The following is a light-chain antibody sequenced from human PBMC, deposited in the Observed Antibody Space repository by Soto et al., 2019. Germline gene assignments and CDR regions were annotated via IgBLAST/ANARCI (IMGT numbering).Light chain of an antibody. CDR3: QQYNNWRT. Sequence: IVMTQSPATLSVYTGERATLSCRASQNIRTNLAWYQQKPGQAPRLLIYDASTRATGIPARFSGSGSGTEFTLTIRSLQSEDFAVYYCQQYNNWRTFGQGTKADIK. V-gene: IGKV3D-15*01. J-gene: IGKJ1*01. CDR1: QNIRTN. CDR2: DAS.